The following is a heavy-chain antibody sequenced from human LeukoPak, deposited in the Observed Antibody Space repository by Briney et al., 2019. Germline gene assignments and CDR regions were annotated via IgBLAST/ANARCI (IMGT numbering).Heavy chain of an antibody. D-gene: IGHD2-15*01. V-gene: IGHV3-23*01. Sequence: GGSLRLSCAASGFTFSSYAMSWVRQAPGKGLEWVSAISGSGGSTYYADSVKGRFTISRDNSKNTLYLQMNSLRAEDTAVYYCAKSPTVVVVAATLLVFDYWGQGTLVTVSS. J-gene: IGHJ4*02. CDR2: ISGSGGST. CDR3: AKSPTVVVVAATLLVFDY. CDR1: GFTFSSYA.